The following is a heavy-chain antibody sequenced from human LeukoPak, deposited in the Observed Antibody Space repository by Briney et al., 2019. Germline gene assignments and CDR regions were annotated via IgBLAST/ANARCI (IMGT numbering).Heavy chain of an antibody. CDR1: GFTFSSYS. V-gene: IGHV3-21*01. CDR3: ARDPGIAVAGRDS. D-gene: IGHD6-19*01. CDR2: ISSSSSYI. Sequence: GGSLRLSCAASGFTFSSYSMNWVRQAPGKGLEWVSSISSSSSYIYYAGSVKGRFTISRDNAKNSLYLQMNSLRAEDTAVYYCARDPGIAVAGRDSWGQGTLVTVSS. J-gene: IGHJ4*02.